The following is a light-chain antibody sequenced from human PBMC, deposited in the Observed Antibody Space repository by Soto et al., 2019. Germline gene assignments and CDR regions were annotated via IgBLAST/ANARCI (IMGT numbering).Light chain of an antibody. V-gene: IGKV1-5*03. CDR3: QPYNSCPMYT. CDR1: QSISSW. CDR2: KAS. J-gene: IGKJ2*01. Sequence: DIQMTQSPSTLSASVGDRVTITCRASQSISSWLAWYQQKPGKAPKLLIYKASSFESGVPPRSSGSGSGTEFTPTISSRQADDVSTYYYQPYNSCPMYTFGQGTKLEIK.